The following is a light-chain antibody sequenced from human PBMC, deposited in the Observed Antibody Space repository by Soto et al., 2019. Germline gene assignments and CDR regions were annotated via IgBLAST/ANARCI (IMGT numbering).Light chain of an antibody. CDR1: SSDVGGYNY. V-gene: IGLV2-14*01. CDR2: EVS. Sequence: QSALTQPASVSGSPGQSITISCTGTSSDVGGYNYVSWYQQHPGKAPKLMIYEVSNRPSGVSNRFSVSKSGNTASLTISGLQAEDEADYYCSSYTISSTRVFGTGTKLTVL. CDR3: SSYTISSTRV. J-gene: IGLJ1*01.